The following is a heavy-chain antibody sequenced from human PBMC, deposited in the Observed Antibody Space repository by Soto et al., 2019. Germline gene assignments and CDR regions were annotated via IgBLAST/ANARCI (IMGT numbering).Heavy chain of an antibody. Sequence: GESLKISCKGSGYSFTSYWISWVRQMPGKGLEWMGRIDPSDSYTNYSPSFQGHVTISADKSISTAYLQWSSLKASDTAMYYCARHLGYCTNAVCYYYYGMDVWGQGTTVTVSS. CDR3: ARHLGYCTNAVCYYYYGMDV. CDR1: GYSFTSYW. V-gene: IGHV5-10-1*01. CDR2: IDPSDSYT. J-gene: IGHJ6*02. D-gene: IGHD2-8*01.